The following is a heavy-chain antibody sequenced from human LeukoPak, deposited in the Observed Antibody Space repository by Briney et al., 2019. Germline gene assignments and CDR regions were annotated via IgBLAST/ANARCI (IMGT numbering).Heavy chain of an antibody. CDR3: ARLSDSSGTPRSDY. D-gene: IGHD3-22*01. V-gene: IGHV3-7*03. J-gene: IGHJ4*02. CDR1: GFTFSSYW. CDR2: IKLDGSEK. Sequence: GGSLRLSCAASGFTFSSYWMSWVRQAPGKGLEWVANIKLDGSEKYYVDSVKGRFTISRDNAKNSLHLQMNSLRAEDTAVYYCARLSDSSGTPRSDYWGQGTLVTVSS.